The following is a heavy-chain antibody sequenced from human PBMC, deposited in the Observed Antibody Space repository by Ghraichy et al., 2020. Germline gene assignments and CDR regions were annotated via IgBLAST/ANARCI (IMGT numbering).Heavy chain of an antibody. CDR1: GFTVSSNY. D-gene: IGHD3-3*01. V-gene: IGHV3-53*01. Sequence: GGSLRLSCAASGFTVSSNYMSWVRQAPGKGLEWVSVIYSGGSTYYADSVKGRFTISRDNSKNTLYLQMNSLRAEDTAVYYCARDLLVNDFGVVSWALDAFDIWGQGTMVTVSS. J-gene: IGHJ3*02. CDR2: IYSGGST. CDR3: ARDLLVNDFGVVSWALDAFDI.